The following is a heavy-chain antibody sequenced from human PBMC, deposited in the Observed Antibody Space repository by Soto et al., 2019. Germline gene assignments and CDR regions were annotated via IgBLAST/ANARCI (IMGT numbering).Heavy chain of an antibody. Sequence: SETLSLTCTVSGGSISSYYWSGIRQPPGKGLEWIGYIYYSGSTNYNPSLKSRVTISVDTSKNQFSLKLSSVTAADTAVYYCARGGYSYGYFWFDPWGQGTLVTVSS. CDR2: IYYSGST. V-gene: IGHV4-59*01. CDR3: ARGGYSYGYFWFDP. J-gene: IGHJ5*02. D-gene: IGHD5-18*01. CDR1: GGSISSYY.